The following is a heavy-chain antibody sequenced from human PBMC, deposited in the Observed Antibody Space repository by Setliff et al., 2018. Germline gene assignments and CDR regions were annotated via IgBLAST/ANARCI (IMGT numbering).Heavy chain of an antibody. CDR3: ARESRYYYDNLGTLDS. V-gene: IGHV4-30-4*08. D-gene: IGHD3-22*01. CDR2: IHSSGST. J-gene: IGHJ4*02. CDR1: GGSISSGDYY. Sequence: PSETLSLTCTVSGGSISSGDYYWSWIRQPPGKGLEWIGYIHSSGSTYYNPSLKSRVSISVDTSKNQFSLKLSSVTAADTAVYYCARESRYYYDNLGTLDSWGQGTQVTVSS.